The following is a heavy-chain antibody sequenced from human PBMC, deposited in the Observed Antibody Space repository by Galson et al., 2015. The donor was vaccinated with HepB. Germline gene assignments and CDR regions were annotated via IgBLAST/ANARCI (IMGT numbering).Heavy chain of an antibody. CDR1: GFSLSTSGMC. CDR2: IDWDDDT. CDR3: ARIPNAAAAGRYFDF. D-gene: IGHD6-13*01. J-gene: IGHJ4*02. V-gene: IGHV2-70*01. Sequence: PALVKPTQTLTLTCTFSGFSLSTSGMCVSWIRQPPGKTLEWLAVIDWDDDTFYSTSLKTRLTISKDTSRNQVLLTMTNMDPVDTATYYCARIPNAAAAGRYFDFWGQGILVTVSS.